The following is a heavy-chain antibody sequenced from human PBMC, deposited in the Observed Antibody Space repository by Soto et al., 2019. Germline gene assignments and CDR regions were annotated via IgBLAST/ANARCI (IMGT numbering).Heavy chain of an antibody. V-gene: IGHV3-21*01. D-gene: IGHD2-15*01. CDR3: ARGVGYCSGGSCHTQGSEDY. J-gene: IGHJ4*02. CDR1: GFTFSSYS. CDR2: ISSSSSYI. Sequence: PGGSLRLSCAASGFTFSSYSMNWVRQAPGKGLEWVSSISSSSSYIYYADSVKGRFTISRDNAKNSLYLQMNSLRAEDTAVYYCARGVGYCSGGSCHTQGSEDYWGQGTLVTVSS.